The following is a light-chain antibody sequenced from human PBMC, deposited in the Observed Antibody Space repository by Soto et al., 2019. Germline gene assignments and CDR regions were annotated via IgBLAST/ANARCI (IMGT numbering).Light chain of an antibody. J-gene: IGKJ1*01. CDR2: GAS. CDR1: QSVSDN. CDR3: QQYNNWPPWT. Sequence: EIVMTQSPATLSMSPGERATLSCRASQSVSDNLAWYQQKPGQAPRLLIYGASTRATGIPARFSGSGSGTEFTLTISSLQSEDFAVYYCQQYNNWPPWTFGQGTKVDI. V-gene: IGKV3-15*01.